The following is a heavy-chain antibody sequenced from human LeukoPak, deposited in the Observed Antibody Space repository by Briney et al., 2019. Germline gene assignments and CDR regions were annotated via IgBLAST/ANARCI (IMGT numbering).Heavy chain of an antibody. V-gene: IGHV3-72*01. Sequence: GGSLRLSCAASGFTFSSYAMSWVRQGPGKGLEWVGRIRKKGDSYTTEYVVSVKGRFTISRDDSKNSLYLQMNSLKTEDTAVYYCVRVDAITYYLDYWGQGTLVAVSS. CDR1: GFTFSSYA. D-gene: IGHD5-12*01. J-gene: IGHJ4*02. CDR2: IRKKGDSYTT. CDR3: VRVDAITYYLDY.